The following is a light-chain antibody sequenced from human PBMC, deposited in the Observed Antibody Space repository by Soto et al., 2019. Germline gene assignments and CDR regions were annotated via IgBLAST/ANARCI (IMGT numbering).Light chain of an antibody. Sequence: SYELTQPPSVSVAPGQTARVTCGGNNIGSESVHWYQQKPGQAPVLVVYDDSDRPSGTPERFSGSKSGNTATLTITRVEAGDEADYYCQVWDNSSDHPYVFGTGTKLTVL. J-gene: IGLJ1*01. V-gene: IGLV3-21*02. CDR2: DDS. CDR1: NIGSES. CDR3: QVWDNSSDHPYV.